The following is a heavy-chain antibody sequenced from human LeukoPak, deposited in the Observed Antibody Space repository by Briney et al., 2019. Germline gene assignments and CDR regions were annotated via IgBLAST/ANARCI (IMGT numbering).Heavy chain of an antibody. CDR3: ASPVGYN. J-gene: IGHJ4*02. CDR1: GFTFDDYA. CDR2: INWNSDSI. V-gene: IGHV3-9*01. Sequence: GGSLRLSCAVSGFTFDDYAMHWVRQVPGKGLEWVSGINWNSDSIGYADSVKGRFTTSRDNAKNSLYLQMNSLRAEDTAVYYCASPVGYNWGQGTLVTVSS. D-gene: IGHD1-1*01.